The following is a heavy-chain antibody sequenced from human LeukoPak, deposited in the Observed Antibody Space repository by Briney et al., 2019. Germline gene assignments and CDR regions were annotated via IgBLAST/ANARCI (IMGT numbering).Heavy chain of an antibody. Sequence: SETLSLTCTVSGGSISKYYWSWSRQPPGKGLEWIGYIHYSGSTNYNPSLKSRVTISVDTSKNQFSLKLSSVTAADTAVYYCAREKVEMATIDYWGQGTLVTVSS. CDR1: GGSISKYY. CDR3: AREKVEMATIDY. D-gene: IGHD5-24*01. V-gene: IGHV4-59*01. J-gene: IGHJ4*02. CDR2: IHYSGST.